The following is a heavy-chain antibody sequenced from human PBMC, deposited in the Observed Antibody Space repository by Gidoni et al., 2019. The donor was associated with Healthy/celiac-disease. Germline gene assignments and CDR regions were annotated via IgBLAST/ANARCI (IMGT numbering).Heavy chain of an antibody. J-gene: IGHJ6*02. CDR1: GFTFSSYE. CDR2: ISSSGSTI. D-gene: IGHD2-21*01. CDR3: ARDLFAIVAFYGMDV. Sequence: EVQLVESGGGLVQPGGSLRLSCAASGFTFSSYEMNWVRQAPGKGLEWVSYISSSGSTIYYADSVKGRFTISRDNAKNSLYLQMNSLRAEDTAVYYCARDLFAIVAFYGMDVWGQGTTVTVSS. V-gene: IGHV3-48*03.